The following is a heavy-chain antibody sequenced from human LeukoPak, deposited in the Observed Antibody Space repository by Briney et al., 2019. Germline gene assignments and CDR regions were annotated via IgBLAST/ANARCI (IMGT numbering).Heavy chain of an antibody. CDR2: IYTSGST. CDR3: ASKGSSWTGFDY. J-gene: IGHJ4*02. D-gene: IGHD6-13*01. Sequence: PSETLSLTCTVSGGSVSSGIYYWSWIRQPAGKGLEWIGRIYTSGSTNYNPSLKSRVTISVDTSKNQFSLKLSSVTAADTAVYYCASKGSSWTGFDYWGQGTLVTVSS. V-gene: IGHV4-61*02. CDR1: GGSVSSGIYY.